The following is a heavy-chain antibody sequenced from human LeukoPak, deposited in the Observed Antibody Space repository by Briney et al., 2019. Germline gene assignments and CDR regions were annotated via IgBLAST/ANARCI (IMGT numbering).Heavy chain of an antibody. J-gene: IGHJ4*02. V-gene: IGHV4-34*01. CDR3: ARGPRSGYARQ. D-gene: IGHD5-12*01. CDR2: INHSGST. CDR1: GGSFSGYY. Sequence: SETLSLTCAAYGGSFSGYYWSWIRQPPGKGLEWIGEINHSGSTNYNPSLKSRVTISVDTSKNQFSLKLSSVTAADTAVYYCARGPRSGYARQWGQGTLVTVSS.